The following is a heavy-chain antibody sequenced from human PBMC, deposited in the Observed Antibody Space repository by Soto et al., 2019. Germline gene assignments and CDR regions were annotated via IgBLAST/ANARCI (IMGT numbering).Heavy chain of an antibody. J-gene: IGHJ6*02. V-gene: IGHV1-69*06. D-gene: IGHD3-10*01. CDR3: ARAVVRGVRMSYLYYGMDG. CDR1: GDTFSSYA. CDR2: IIPIFGTA. Sequence: SVKVSCKASGDTFSSYAISWARQAPGQGLEWMGGIIPIFGTANYAQKFQGRVTITADKSTSTAYMELSSLRSEDTAVYYCARAVVRGVRMSYLYYGMDGGGQGTTVTVS.